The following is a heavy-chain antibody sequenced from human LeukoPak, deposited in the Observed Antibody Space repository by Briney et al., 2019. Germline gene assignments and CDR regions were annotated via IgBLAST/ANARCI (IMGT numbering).Heavy chain of an antibody. J-gene: IGHJ4*02. CDR3: ARDEPYYYDSSGYYYFDY. V-gene: IGHV1-18*01. CDR1: GYTFTSYG. D-gene: IGHD3-22*01. Sequence: ASVKVSCKASGYTFTSYGISWVRQAPGQGLEWMGWICAYNGNTNYAQKLQGRVTMTTDTSTSTAYMELRSLRSDDTAVYYCARDEPYYYDSSGYYYFDYWGQGTLVTVSS. CDR2: ICAYNGNT.